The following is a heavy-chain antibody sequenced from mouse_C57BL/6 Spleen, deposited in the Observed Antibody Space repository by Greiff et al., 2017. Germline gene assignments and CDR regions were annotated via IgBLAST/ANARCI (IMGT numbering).Heavy chain of an antibody. V-gene: IGHV1-69*01. Sequence: QVQLKQPGAELVMPGASVKLSCKASGYTFTSYWMHWVKQRPGQGLEWIGEIDPSDSYTNYNQKFKGKSTLTVDKSSSTAYMQLSSLTSEDSAVYYCARSGSNLYYYAMDYWGQGTSVTVSS. CDR3: ARSGSNLYYYAMDY. CDR2: IDPSDSYT. D-gene: IGHD2-5*01. CDR1: GYTFTSYW. J-gene: IGHJ4*01.